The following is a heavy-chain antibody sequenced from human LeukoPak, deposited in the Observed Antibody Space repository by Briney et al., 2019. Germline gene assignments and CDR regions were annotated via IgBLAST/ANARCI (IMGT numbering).Heavy chain of an antibody. J-gene: IGHJ5*02. CDR1: GGSISSTSYY. CDR2: IYYSGST. Sequence: SETLSLTCTVSGGSISSTSYYWGWIRQPPGKGLEWIGSIYYSGSTYYNPSLKSRITISIDTSKNQFSLKLSSVTAADTAVYYCASAGGLTNWFDPWGQGTLVTVSS. D-gene: IGHD3-16*01. CDR3: ASAGGLTNWFDP. V-gene: IGHV4-39*01.